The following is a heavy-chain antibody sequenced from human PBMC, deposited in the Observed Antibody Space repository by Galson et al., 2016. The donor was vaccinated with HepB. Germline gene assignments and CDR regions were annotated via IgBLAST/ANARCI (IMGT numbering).Heavy chain of an antibody. CDR3: AHATYCGGDCYPTYDFDY. Sequence: LVKPTQTLPLTCSFSGFSLFTHGVGVGWIRQPPGKALEWLSLTFWDDTKRYSPSLKSSLTVTKGTSEDQVVLTLTNTDPADTATYFCAHATYCGGDCYPTYDFDYWGQGTLVTVSS. CDR1: GFSLFTHGVG. CDR2: TFWDDTK. D-gene: IGHD2-21*01. J-gene: IGHJ4*02. V-gene: IGHV2-5*02.